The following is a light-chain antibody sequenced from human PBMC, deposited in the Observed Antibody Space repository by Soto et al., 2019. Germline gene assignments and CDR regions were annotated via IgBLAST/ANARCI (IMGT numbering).Light chain of an antibody. CDR2: RNS. CDR1: SSNIGSNY. Sequence: HSVLTQPPSASGTPGQRVTISCSGSSSNIGSNYVYWYQQLPGTVPQLLIYRNSERPLGVPDRFSGSKSGTSASLAISGLRSEDEADYYCAAWDDSLSGVVFGGGTKVTVL. CDR3: AAWDDSLSGVV. J-gene: IGLJ2*01. V-gene: IGLV1-47*01.